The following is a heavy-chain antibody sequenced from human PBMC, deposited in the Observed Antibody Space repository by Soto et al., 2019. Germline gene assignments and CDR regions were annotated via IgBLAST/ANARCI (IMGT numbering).Heavy chain of an antibody. D-gene: IGHD3-10*01. CDR2: INHSGST. CDR3: ARVPLAIYGSGKPFEY. CDR1: GGSFSGYY. V-gene: IGHV4-34*01. Sequence: ETLSLTCAVYGGSFSGYYWRWIRQPPGKGLEWIGEINHSGSTNYNPSLKGRVTISVDTSKNQFSLKLSSVTAADTAVYYCARVPLAIYGSGKPFEYWGQGTLVTVSS. J-gene: IGHJ4*02.